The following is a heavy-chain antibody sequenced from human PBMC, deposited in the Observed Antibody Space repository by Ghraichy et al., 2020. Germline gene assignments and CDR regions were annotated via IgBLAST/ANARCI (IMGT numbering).Heavy chain of an antibody. Sequence: SETLSLTCAVYGGSFSGYYWSWIRQPPGKGLEWIGEINHSGSTNYNPSLKSRVTISVDTSKNQFSLKLSSVTAADTAVYYCARGGPGPFGGLVRFNWFDPWGQGTLVTVSS. V-gene: IGHV4-34*01. CDR3: ARGGPGPFGGLVRFNWFDP. D-gene: IGHD6-19*01. CDR1: GGSFSGYY. J-gene: IGHJ5*02. CDR2: INHSGST.